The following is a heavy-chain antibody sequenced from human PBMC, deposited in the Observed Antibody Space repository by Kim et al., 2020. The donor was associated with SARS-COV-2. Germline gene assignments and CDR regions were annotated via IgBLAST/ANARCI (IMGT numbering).Heavy chain of an antibody. J-gene: IGHJ4*02. CDR3: ATSRVRSAYDY. CDR2: EK. V-gene: IGHV3-7*03. Sequence: EKGYAESVKGRFTMSGDEAKGSVFLQLNGLSVEDTAVYYCATSRVRSAYDYWGQGTLVTVSS. D-gene: IGHD3-10*01.